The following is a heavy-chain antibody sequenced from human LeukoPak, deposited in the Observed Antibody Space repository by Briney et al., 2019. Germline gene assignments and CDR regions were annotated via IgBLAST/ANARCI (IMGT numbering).Heavy chain of an antibody. CDR3: AREFSYYDFWSGYLYYYYMDV. D-gene: IGHD3-3*01. V-gene: IGHV3-48*04. Sequence: GGSLRLSCAASGFTFSSYSMNWVRQAPGKGLEWLSYISTSSTTIYYADSVKGRFTISRDNAKNSLYLQMNSLRAEDTAVYYCAREFSYYDFWSGYLYYYYMDVWGKGTTVTVSS. J-gene: IGHJ6*03. CDR1: GFTFSSYS. CDR2: ISTSSTTI.